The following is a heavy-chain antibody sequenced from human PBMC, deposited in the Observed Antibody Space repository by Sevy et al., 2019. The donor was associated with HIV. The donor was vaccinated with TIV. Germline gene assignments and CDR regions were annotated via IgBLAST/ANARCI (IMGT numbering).Heavy chain of an antibody. D-gene: IGHD2-2*01. CDR3: ARLYAAYDI. Sequence: SETLSLTCAIYGGSFSDYSWNWIRQPPGKGLEWIGEVNHRGSTNYNPSLKSRVTLSVDTSKNQFSLKLTSMTPADTAVYFCARLYAAYDIWGQGTLVTVSS. V-gene: IGHV4-34*01. J-gene: IGHJ3*02. CDR1: GGSFSDYS. CDR2: VNHRGST.